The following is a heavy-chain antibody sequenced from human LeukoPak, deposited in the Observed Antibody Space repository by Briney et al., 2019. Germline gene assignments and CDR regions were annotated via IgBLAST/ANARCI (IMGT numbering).Heavy chain of an antibody. CDR3: ARGRYSSSWYRGYLDY. CDR2: INHSGST. V-gene: IGHV4-34*01. D-gene: IGHD6-13*01. Sequence: QPSETLSLTCAVYGGSFSGYYWSWIRQPPGKGLEWIGEINHSGSTNYNPSLKSRVTISVDTSKNQFSLKLSSVTAADTAVYYCARGRYSSSWYRGYLDYWGQGTLVTVSS. J-gene: IGHJ4*02. CDR1: GGSFSGYY.